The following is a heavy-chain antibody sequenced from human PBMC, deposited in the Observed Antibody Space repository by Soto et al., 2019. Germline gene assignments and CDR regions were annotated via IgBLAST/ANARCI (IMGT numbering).Heavy chain of an antibody. CDR1: GYTFTSYD. D-gene: IGHD2-2*02. V-gene: IGHV1-8*01. CDR2: MNPNSGNT. J-gene: IGHJ5*02. Sequence: GASVKVSCKASGYTFTSYDINWVRQATGQGLEWMGWMNPNSGNTGYAQKFQGRVTMTRNTSISTAYMELSSLRSEDTAVYYCARGGGYCSSTSCYRNWFDPWGQGTLVTVSS. CDR3: ARGGGYCSSTSCYRNWFDP.